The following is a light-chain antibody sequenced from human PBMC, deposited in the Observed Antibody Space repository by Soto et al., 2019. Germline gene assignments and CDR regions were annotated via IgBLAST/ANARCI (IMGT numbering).Light chain of an antibody. CDR3: QQYDNLLT. V-gene: IGKV1-33*01. Sequence: DIQMTQSPSSLSASVGDRVTITCQASQDISNYLSWYQQKPGKAPKLLIYDASKLETGVPSGFSGSGSGTDFTFTINSLQPEDIATYYCQQYDNLLTFGGGTKVDIK. J-gene: IGKJ4*01. CDR2: DAS. CDR1: QDISNY.